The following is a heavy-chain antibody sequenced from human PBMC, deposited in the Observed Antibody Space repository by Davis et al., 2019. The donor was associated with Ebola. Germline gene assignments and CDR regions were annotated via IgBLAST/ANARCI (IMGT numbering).Heavy chain of an antibody. CDR3: ATDRPLWFGKFDY. J-gene: IGHJ4*02. Sequence: ASVKVSCKVSGYTLAELSIHWVRQAPGKGLEWMGSFDTEDGEAIYAQKFQGRVTMTEDTSTDTAHMELSSLRYEDTAVYYCATDRPLWFGKFDYWGQGTLVTVSS. CDR2: FDTEDGEA. V-gene: IGHV1-24*01. CDR1: GYTLAELS. D-gene: IGHD3-10*01.